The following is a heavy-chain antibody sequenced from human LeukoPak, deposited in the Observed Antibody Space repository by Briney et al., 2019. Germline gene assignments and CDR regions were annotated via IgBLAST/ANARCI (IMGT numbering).Heavy chain of an antibody. V-gene: IGHV3-74*01. CDR3: VRGGYGSIDY. J-gene: IGHJ4*02. Sequence: GGSLRLSCEASGFIFSSLWMHWVRQAPGEGLVWVSFITDDGSTTTYADSVKGRFTISRDNAKSTLYLQLNSLRAEDTAVYYCVRGGYGSIDYWGQGALATVSS. D-gene: IGHD4-17*01. CDR1: GFIFSSLW. CDR2: ITDDGSTT.